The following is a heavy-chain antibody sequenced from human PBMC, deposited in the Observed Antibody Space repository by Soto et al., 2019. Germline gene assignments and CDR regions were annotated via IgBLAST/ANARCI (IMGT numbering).Heavy chain of an antibody. J-gene: IGHJ4*02. Sequence: EVQLLESGGGLVQPGGSLRLSCAASGFTFSSYAMSWVRQAPGKGLEWASAIIGSGGSTYYADSVKGRFTLSRDNSKNTLYLQMNSLSAEDTAGYYCAKHRGVPAASRPPPPLFDYWGQGTLVTVSS. D-gene: IGHD2-2*01. CDR3: AKHRGVPAASRPPPPLFDY. CDR2: IIGSGGST. V-gene: IGHV3-23*01. CDR1: GFTFSSYA.